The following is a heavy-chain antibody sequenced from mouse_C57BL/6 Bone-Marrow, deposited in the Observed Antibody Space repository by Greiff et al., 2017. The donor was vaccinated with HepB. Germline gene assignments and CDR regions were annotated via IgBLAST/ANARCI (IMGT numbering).Heavy chain of an antibody. CDR2: IYPGDGDT. J-gene: IGHJ1*03. CDR3: ARSPLAFDV. Sequence: VQLQQSGPELVKPGASVKISCKASGYASSSSWMNWVKQRPGKGLEWIGRIYPGDGDTNYNGKFKGKATLTADKSSSTAYMQLSSLTSEDSAVYFCARSPLAFDVWGTGTTVTVSS. V-gene: IGHV1-82*01. CDR1: GYASSSSW.